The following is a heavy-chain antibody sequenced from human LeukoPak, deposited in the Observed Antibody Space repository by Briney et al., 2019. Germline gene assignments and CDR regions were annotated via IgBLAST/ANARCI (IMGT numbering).Heavy chain of an antibody. V-gene: IGHV1-8*01. D-gene: IGHD6-19*01. CDR3: ARASSGWSSFYYYYGMDV. J-gene: IGHJ6*02. CDR2: MNPNSGNT. Sequence: ASVKVSCKASGYTFTSYDINWVRQATGQGLEGMGWMNPNSGNTGYAQKFQGRVTVTRNTSISTAYMELSSLRSEDTAVYYCARASSGWSSFYYYYGMDVWGQGTTVTVSS. CDR1: GYTFTSYD.